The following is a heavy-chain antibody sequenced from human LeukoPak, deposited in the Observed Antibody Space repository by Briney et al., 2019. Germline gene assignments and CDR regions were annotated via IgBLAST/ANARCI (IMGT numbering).Heavy chain of an antibody. CDR3: ARDCSGGSCYGAFDI. J-gene: IGHJ3*02. D-gene: IGHD2-15*01. CDR2: IYDSGST. V-gene: IGHV4-30-4*01. CDR1: GASIRSGDYY. Sequence: PSQTLSLTCTVSGASIRSGDYYWSWIRQPPGKGLEWIGNIYDSGSTYYNPSLKSRITISVDTSENRFSLKLSSVTATDTAVYYCARDCSGGSCYGAFDIWGQGTMVTVSS.